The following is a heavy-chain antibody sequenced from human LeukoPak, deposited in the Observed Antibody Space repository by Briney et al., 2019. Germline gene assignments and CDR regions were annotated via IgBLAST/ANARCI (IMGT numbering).Heavy chain of an antibody. CDR3: ARQYNWNPMIWFDP. CDR2: INPNSGGT. D-gene: IGHD1-20*01. CDR1: GYTFTGYY. J-gene: IGHJ5*02. Sequence: GGSVKVSCKASGYTFTGYYMHWVRQAPGQGLEWMGWINPNSGGTNYAQKFQGRVTMTRDTSISTAYMELSRLRSDDTAVYYCARQYNWNPMIWFDPWGQGTLVTVSS. V-gene: IGHV1-2*02.